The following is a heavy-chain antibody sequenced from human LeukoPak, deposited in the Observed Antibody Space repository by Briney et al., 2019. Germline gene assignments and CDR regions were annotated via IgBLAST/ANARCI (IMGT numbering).Heavy chain of an antibody. CDR1: GFIFSDYY. CDR2: IHPSGST. V-gene: IGHV4-4*07. J-gene: IGHJ5*02. Sequence: LRLSCAASGFIFSDYYMSWVRQPAGKGLEWIGRIHPSGSTNYNPSLKSRVTMSEDTSKNQFALNLSSVTAADTAVYYCARGGMNWFDRWGQGTLVTVSP. CDR3: ARGGMNWFDR.